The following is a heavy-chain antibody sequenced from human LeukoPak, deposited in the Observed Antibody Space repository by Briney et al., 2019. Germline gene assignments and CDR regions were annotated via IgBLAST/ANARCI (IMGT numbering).Heavy chain of an antibody. CDR3: EGWGGGVNH. D-gene: IGHD3-16*01. CDR2: ITPDGSAR. V-gene: IGHV3-7*01. J-gene: IGHJ4*02. CDR1: GFDFATYW. Sequence: GGSLRLSCSASGFDFATYWINWVRQAPGKGLEWVANITPDGSARYVDAVRGRFTTSRGNAKNSMSMEMNSMRAEDTAVYYCEGWGGGVNHWGQGTLVSVSS.